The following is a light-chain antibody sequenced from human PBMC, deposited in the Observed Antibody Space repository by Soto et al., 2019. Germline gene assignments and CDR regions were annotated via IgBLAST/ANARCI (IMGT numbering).Light chain of an antibody. J-gene: IGKJ5*01. V-gene: IGKV3-15*01. CDR3: QQYANPPIT. CDR1: QSISDT. CDR2: GAS. Sequence: EILMTQSPATLSGSPGVRATLSWRASQSISDTLAWCQQKPGQAPRLLIYGASRRATSFPARFSGSGSGTDFTLTISSLKPEDIATYYCQQYANPPITFGQGTRLEIK.